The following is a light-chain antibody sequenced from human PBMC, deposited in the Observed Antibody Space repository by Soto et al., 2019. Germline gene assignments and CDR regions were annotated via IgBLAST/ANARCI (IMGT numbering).Light chain of an antibody. J-gene: IGKJ1*01. Sequence: DILLTQSPSTLSASVGDRVTISCRASQSINKWLAWYQHKPGKAPNLLIYEVSTLHSGVPSRFSGSGSGTDFTLTISSLQPEDFATYYCQQSYSTHWTFGQGTKVDI. V-gene: IGKV1-5*03. CDR3: QQSYSTHWT. CDR1: QSINKW. CDR2: EVS.